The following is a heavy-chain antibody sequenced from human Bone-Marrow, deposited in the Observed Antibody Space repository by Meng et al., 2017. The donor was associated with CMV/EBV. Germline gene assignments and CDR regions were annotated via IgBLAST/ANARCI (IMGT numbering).Heavy chain of an antibody. J-gene: IGHJ4*02. CDR2: ISSSERVT. Sequence: GESLKISCAASGFTFSNYAMHWVRQAPGKGLEYVSGISSSERVTYYGDSVKGSFTISRDNSKNTLYLQMGSLRPEDMAVYYCARARYDSYFDFCDRGTRITVSS. V-gene: IGHV3-64*02. D-gene: IGHD1-20*01. CDR1: GFTFSNYA. CDR3: ARARYDSYFDF.